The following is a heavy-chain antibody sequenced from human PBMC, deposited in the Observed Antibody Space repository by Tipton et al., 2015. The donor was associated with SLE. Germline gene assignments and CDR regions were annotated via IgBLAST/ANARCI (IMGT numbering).Heavy chain of an antibody. J-gene: IGHJ5*02. V-gene: IGHV4-61*01. Sequence: TLSLTCTVSGGSISSSSYYWSWIRQPPGKGLEWIGYIYYSGSTNYNPSLKSRVTISVDTSKNQFSLKLSSVTAADTAVYYCARDEWFDPWGQGTLVTVSS. CDR3: ARDEWFDP. CDR2: IYYSGST. CDR1: GGSISSSSYY.